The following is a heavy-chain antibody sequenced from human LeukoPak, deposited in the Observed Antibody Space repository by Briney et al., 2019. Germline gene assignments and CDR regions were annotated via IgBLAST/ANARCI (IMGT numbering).Heavy chain of an antibody. J-gene: IGHJ6*02. CDR2: ISSSGSTI. Sequence: PGGSLRLSCAASGFTFSSYDMNWVRQAPGKGLEWVSYISSSGSTIYQADSVKGRFTISRDNAKNSLYLQMNSLRADDTAVYYCARGLTNYYYYGMDVWGQGTTVTVSS. V-gene: IGHV3-48*03. CDR3: ARGLTNYYYYGMDV. D-gene: IGHD6-19*01. CDR1: GFTFSSYD.